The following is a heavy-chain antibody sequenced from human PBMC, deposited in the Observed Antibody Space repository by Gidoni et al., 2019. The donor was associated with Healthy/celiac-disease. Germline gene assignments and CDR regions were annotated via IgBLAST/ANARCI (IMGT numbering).Heavy chain of an antibody. Sequence: QVHLVESGGGVVQPGRSLSLSCAASGFTFSSYGMHWVRQATGKGLEWGAVISYDGSNKYYADSVKGRFTISRDNSKNTLYLQMNSLRAEDTAVYYCAKAEAVADAIHAFDIWGQGTMVTVSS. CDR3: AKAEAVADAIHAFDI. CDR2: ISYDGSNK. CDR1: GFTFSSYG. D-gene: IGHD6-19*01. V-gene: IGHV3-30*18. J-gene: IGHJ3*02.